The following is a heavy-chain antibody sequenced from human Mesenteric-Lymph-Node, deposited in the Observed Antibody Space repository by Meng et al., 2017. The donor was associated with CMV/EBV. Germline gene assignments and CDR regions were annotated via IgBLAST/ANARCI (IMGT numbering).Heavy chain of an antibody. J-gene: IGHJ4*02. CDR3: ARGSDRGGIDY. Sequence: SCKASGYTFTGYYMHWVRQAPGQGLEWMGRINPNSGGTNYAQKFQGRATMTRDTSISTAYMELSRLRSDDTAVYYCARGSDRGGIDYWGQGTLVTVSS. D-gene: IGHD3-10*01. CDR2: INPNSGGT. CDR1: GYTFTGYY. V-gene: IGHV1-2*06.